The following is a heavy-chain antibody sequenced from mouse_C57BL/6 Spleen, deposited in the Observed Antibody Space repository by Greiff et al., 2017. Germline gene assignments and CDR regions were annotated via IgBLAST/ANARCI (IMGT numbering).Heavy chain of an antibody. CDR3: ASGRDSNYVEAMDD. J-gene: IGHJ4*01. D-gene: IGHD2-5*01. V-gene: IGHV1-9*01. CDR1: GYTFTGYW. Sequence: VQLQQSGAELMKPGASVKLSCKATGYTFTGYWIEWVKPRPGHGLEWIGEILPGSGSTNYKEKFKGKATFTVDTSSNTAYMQLSSLKTEDSAIYYCASGRDSNYVEAMDDWGQGTSVTVSS. CDR2: ILPGSGST.